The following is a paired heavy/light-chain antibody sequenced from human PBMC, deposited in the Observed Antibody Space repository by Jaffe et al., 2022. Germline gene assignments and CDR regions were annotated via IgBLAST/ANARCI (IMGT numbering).Light chain of an antibody. CDR1: QSLVYSDGNTY. CDR2: RVS. CDR3: MQGTHWPWT. J-gene: IGKJ1*01. V-gene: IGKV2-30*01. Sequence: DVVMTQSPLSLPVTLGQPASISCRSSQSLVYSDGNTYLNWFQQTPGQSPRRLIYRVSNRDSGVPDRFSGSGSGTYFTLKISRVEAEDVGVYYCMQGTHWPWTFGQGTKVEIK.
Heavy chain of an antibody. D-gene: IGHD2-2*01. J-gene: IGHJ6*03. CDR1: GFTFSTNG. Sequence: EVQLLESGGDLVQPGGSLRLACAASGFTFSTNGMSWVRQAPGEGLECVSGISDNGISTFYAASVKGRFTIFRDNSKSTLYLQMNNLRADDTAVYYCVKGGMSSSHMDVWGNGTTVTVSS. CDR2: ISDNGIST. CDR3: VKGGMSSSHMDV. V-gene: IGHV3-23*01.